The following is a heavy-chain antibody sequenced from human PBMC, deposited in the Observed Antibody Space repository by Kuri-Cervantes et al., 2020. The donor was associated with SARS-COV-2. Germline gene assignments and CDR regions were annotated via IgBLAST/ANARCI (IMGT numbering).Heavy chain of an antibody. Sequence: ASVKVSCKASGYTFTGYYMHWVRQAPGQGLEWMGWINPNSGGTNYAQKFQGRVTMTRDTPISTAYMELSRLRSDDTAVYYCASQGFEYQLLYGVNFDYWGQGTLVTVSS. V-gene: IGHV1-2*02. CDR3: ASQGFEYQLLYGVNFDY. CDR2: INPNSGGT. J-gene: IGHJ4*02. D-gene: IGHD2-2*02. CDR1: GYTFTGYY.